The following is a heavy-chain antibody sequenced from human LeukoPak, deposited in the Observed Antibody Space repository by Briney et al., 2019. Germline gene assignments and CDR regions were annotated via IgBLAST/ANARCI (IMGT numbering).Heavy chain of an antibody. CDR3: AILRSKRLYSSSPNWFDP. J-gene: IGHJ5*02. V-gene: IGHV1-46*01. CDR2: INPSGGST. D-gene: IGHD6-13*01. CDR1: GYTFTTYY. Sequence: ASVRVSCTASGYTFTTYYMHWVRQAPGQGLEWMGIINPSGGSTSYAQKFQGRVTMTRDTSTSTVYMELSSLRSEDTAVYYCAILRSKRLYSSSPNWFDPWGQGTLGTVSS.